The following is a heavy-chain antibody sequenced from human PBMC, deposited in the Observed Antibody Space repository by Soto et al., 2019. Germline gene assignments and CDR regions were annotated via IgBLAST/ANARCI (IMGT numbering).Heavy chain of an antibody. CDR3: ARDRIVVVPAAIAAFDI. V-gene: IGHV3-7*05. CDR1: GFTFSSYS. Sequence: PGGSLRLSCAASGFTFSSYSMSWVRQAPGKGLEWVANIKQDGSEKYYVDSVKGRFTISRDNAKNSLYLQMNSLRAEDTAVYYCARDRIVVVPAAIAAFDIWGQGTMVTVSS. CDR2: IKQDGSEK. D-gene: IGHD2-2*02. J-gene: IGHJ3*02.